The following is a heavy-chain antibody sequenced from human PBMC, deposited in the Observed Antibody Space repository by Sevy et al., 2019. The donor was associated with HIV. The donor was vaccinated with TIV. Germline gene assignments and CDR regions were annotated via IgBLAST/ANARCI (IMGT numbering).Heavy chain of an antibody. V-gene: IGHV3-11*01. J-gene: IGHJ4*02. CDR2: ISSSGSVR. Sequence: GGSLRLSCAASGFTFSDYYMSWIRQAPGKGLEWISYISSSGSVRYYVDSVKGGFTISRYNAKNSLYLQMNSLGADDTAVYYCARDFVAGNYCDYWGQGTLVTVSS. CDR1: GFTFSDYY. CDR3: ARDFVAGNYCDY. D-gene: IGHD6-19*01.